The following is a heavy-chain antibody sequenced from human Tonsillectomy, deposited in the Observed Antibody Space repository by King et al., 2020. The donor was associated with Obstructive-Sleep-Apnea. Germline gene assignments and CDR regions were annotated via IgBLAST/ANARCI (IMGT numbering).Heavy chain of an antibody. J-gene: IGHJ5*02. CDR1: GYTFTGYY. D-gene: IGHD6-13*01. Sequence: QVQLVESGAEVKKPGASVKVSCKASGYTFTGYYMHWVRQAPGQGLEWMGWINPNSGGTRYAQKFQGRVTMTRDTSIRTVYMELITLRSDDTAVYYCARGGDPNISSWNNWFAPWGQGTLVTVSS. V-gene: IGHV1-2*02. CDR3: ARGGDPNISSWNNWFAP. CDR2: INPNSGGT.